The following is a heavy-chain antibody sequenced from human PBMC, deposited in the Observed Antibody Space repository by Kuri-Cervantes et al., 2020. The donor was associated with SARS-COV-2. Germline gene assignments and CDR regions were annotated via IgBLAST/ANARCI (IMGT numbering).Heavy chain of an antibody. Sequence: GGSLRLSCAASHFTFSSYAFHWVRQAPGKGLEWVSYISSSSTIYYADSVKGRFTISRDNAKNSLYLQMNSLRDEDTTVYYCARHQTYYDILTGYAFDYWGQGTLVTVSS. D-gene: IGHD3-9*01. CDR2: ISSSSTI. CDR3: ARHQTYYDILTGYAFDY. V-gene: IGHV3-48*02. CDR1: HFTFSSYA. J-gene: IGHJ4*02.